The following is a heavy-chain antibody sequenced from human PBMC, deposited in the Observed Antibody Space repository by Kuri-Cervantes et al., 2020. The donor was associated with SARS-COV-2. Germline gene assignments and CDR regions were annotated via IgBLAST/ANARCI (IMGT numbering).Heavy chain of an antibody. Sequence: GESLKISCAASGFTFSSYAMSWVRQAPGKGLEWVSAISGSGGSTYYADSVKGRFTISRDNSKNTLCLQMNSLRAEDTAVYYCAKSPFWFAGVSPWGQGTLVTVSS. D-gene: IGHD3-3*01. CDR1: GFTFSSYA. CDR3: AKSPFWFAGVSP. J-gene: IGHJ5*02. V-gene: IGHV3-23*01. CDR2: ISGSGGST.